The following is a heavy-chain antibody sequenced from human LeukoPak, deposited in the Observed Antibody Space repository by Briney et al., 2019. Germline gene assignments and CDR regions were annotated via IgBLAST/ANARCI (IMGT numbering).Heavy chain of an antibody. CDR2: INHSGST. Sequence: PSETLSLTCAVYGGSFSGYYWSWIRQPPGKGLEWSGEINHSGSTNYNPSLKSRVTISVDTSKNQFSLKLSSVTAADTAVYYCARYCSGGSCSMYYFDYWGQGTLVTVSS. CDR3: ARYCSGGSCSMYYFDY. D-gene: IGHD2-15*01. CDR1: GGSFSGYY. J-gene: IGHJ4*02. V-gene: IGHV4-34*01.